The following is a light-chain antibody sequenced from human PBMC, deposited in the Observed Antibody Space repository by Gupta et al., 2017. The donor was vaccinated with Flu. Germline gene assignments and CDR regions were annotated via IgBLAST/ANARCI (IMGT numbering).Light chain of an antibody. V-gene: IGLV3-1*01. CDR3: QTGDDLTVL. CDR1: RLGKIY. CDR2: QDD. J-gene: IGLJ2*01. Sequence: YEVPQAPPLRASAGQPVSISCSGERLGKIYVSWYQQMAGRPPILVIYQDDKRPSGIPERFSGSVTGNTATLTISGIPPLDEADEYCQTGDDLTVLFGGGTKLSVL.